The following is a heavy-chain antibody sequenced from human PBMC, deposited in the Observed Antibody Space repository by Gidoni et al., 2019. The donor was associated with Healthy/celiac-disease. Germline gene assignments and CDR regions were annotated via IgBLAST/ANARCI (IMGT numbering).Heavy chain of an antibody. J-gene: IGHJ5*02. Sequence: QVQLVESGGGVVQPGCSLRPACAAAGFSFSSYGMHWVRQAPGKGLEWVAVISYDGTNKYYADSVKGRFTISRDNSKNTLYLQMNSLRAEDTAVYYCAKDLSPRSDWFDPWGQGTLVTVSS. CDR2: ISYDGTNK. V-gene: IGHV3-30*18. CDR3: AKDLSPRSDWFDP. CDR1: GFSFSSYG.